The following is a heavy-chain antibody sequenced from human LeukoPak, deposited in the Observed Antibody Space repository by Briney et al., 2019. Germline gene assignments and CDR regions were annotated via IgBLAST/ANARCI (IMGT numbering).Heavy chain of an antibody. J-gene: IGHJ4*02. V-gene: IGHV4-30-2*01. CDR1: GGSISSGGYS. CDR3: ARKGDYYDSSGYFDY. Sequence: SETLSLTRAVSGGSISSGGYSWSWIRQPPGKGLEWIGYIYHSGSTYYNPSLKSRVTISVDRSKNQFSLKLSSVTAADTAVYYCARKGDYYDSSGYFDYWGQGTLVTVSS. D-gene: IGHD3-22*01. CDR2: IYHSGST.